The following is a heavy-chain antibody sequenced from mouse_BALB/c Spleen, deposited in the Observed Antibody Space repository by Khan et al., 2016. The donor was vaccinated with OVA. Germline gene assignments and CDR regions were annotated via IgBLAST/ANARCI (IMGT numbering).Heavy chain of an antibody. Sequence: EVQVVESGGGLVKPGGSLKLSCEVSGFTFSTYAMSWVRQNSEKRLEWVASISSDGDYTFYLDSVKGRFTISRDHAKNTLYLEMSSLRSDDTAMFYFARSPYGNFGYWGQGTLVTVSA. V-gene: IGHV5-9-3*01. CDR1: GFTFSTYA. D-gene: IGHD2-1*01. J-gene: IGHJ3*02. CDR3: ARSPYGNFGY. CDR2: ISSDGDYT.